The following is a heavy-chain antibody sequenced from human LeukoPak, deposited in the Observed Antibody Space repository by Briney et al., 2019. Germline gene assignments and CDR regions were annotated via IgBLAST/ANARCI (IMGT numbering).Heavy chain of an antibody. CDR2: IYYSGST. CDR3: ARDSAGDTSVYYYYYGMDV. CDR1: GGSISSGDYY. Sequence: SETLSLTCTVSGGSISSGDYYWSWIRQPPGKGLEWIGYIYYSGSTYYNPSLKSRVTISVDTSKNQFSLKLSSVTAADTAVYYCARDSAGDTSVYYYYYGMDVWGQGTTVTVSS. D-gene: IGHD6-13*01. V-gene: IGHV4-30-4*01. J-gene: IGHJ6*02.